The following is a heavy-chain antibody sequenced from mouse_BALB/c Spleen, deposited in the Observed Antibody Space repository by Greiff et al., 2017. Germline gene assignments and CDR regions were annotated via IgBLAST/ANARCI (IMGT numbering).Heavy chain of an antibody. V-gene: IGHV3-2*02. CDR2: ISYSGST. J-gene: IGHJ1*01. D-gene: IGHD1-1*01. CDR3: ARSRPTTVVRDWYFDV. Sequence: EVHLVESGPGLVKPSQSLSLTCTVPGYSITSDYAWNWIRQFPGNKLEWMGYISYSGSTSYNPSLKSRISITRDTSKNQFFLQLNSVTTEDTATYYCARSRPTTVVRDWYFDVWGAGTTVTVSS. CDR1: GYSITSDYA.